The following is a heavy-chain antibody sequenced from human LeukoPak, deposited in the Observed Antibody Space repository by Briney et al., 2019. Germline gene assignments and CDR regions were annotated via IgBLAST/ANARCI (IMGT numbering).Heavy chain of an antibody. J-gene: IGHJ4*02. CDR1: GGSISSGAYY. CDR2: ISYTGST. Sequence: SQTLSLTCTVSGGSISSGAYYWSWIRQHPGRGLEWIGYISYTGSTYYNPSPNSRVTISVDTSRNQFSLKVTSVTAADTAVYYCARDRGCSGGMCYFFDYWGQGVLVTVSS. D-gene: IGHD2-15*01. CDR3: ARDRGCSGGMCYFFDY. V-gene: IGHV4-31*03.